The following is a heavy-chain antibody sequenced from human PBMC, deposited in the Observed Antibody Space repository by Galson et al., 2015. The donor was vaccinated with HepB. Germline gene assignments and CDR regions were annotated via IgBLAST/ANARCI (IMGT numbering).Heavy chain of an antibody. CDR1: GFTFSGSA. Sequence: SLRLSCAASGFTFSGSAVHWVRQASGKGLEWVGHIRSKPNNYATAYAASVKGRFTISRDDSKNTAYLHMNSLKIEDTAVYYCVRHLSNIDYWGQGTLVTVSS. V-gene: IGHV3-73*01. D-gene: IGHD2/OR15-2a*01. CDR2: IRSKPNNYAT. CDR3: VRHLSNIDY. J-gene: IGHJ4*02.